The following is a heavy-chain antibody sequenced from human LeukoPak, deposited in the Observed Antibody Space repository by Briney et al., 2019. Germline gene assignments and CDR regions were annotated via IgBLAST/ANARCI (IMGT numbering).Heavy chain of an antibody. J-gene: IGHJ4*02. CDR1: GGTFSSYT. CDR2: IIPILGIA. V-gene: IGHV1-69*04. D-gene: IGHD3-22*01. Sequence: ASVKVSCKASGGTFSSYTISWVRQAPGQGLEWMGRIIPILGIANYAQKFRGRVTITADKSTSTAYMELSSLRSEDTAVYYCARDDRYYYDSSGYYFGWGQGTLVTVSS. CDR3: ARDDRYYYDSSGYYFG.